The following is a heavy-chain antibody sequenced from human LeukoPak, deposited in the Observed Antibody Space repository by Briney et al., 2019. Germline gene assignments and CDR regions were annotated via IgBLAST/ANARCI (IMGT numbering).Heavy chain of an antibody. CDR2: ISDYNGNT. V-gene: IGHV1-18*01. CDR3: ARVVRSDSFDYDYYYAMDV. D-gene: IGHD2-8*01. Sequence: ASVKVSCKASGFTFTRYSITWVRQAPGKGHEWMGWISDYNGNTNYAQKYQGRVTMTTDTSTRTAYMELRSLRSDDTAVYYCARVVRSDSFDYDYYYAMDVWGQGPRSPSP. CDR1: GFTFTRYS. J-gene: IGHJ6*02.